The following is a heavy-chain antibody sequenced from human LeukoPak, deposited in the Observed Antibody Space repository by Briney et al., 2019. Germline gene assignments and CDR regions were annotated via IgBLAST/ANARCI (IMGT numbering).Heavy chain of an antibody. J-gene: IGHJ4*02. CDR2: INNSGSA. CDR3: ARVWRLGELSLGYFDY. V-gene: IGHV4-34*01. D-gene: IGHD3-16*02. CDR1: GGSFSGYY. Sequence: PSETLSLTCAVYGGSFSGYYWSWIRQPPGKGREWIGEINNSGSANYNPSLKSRVTISVDTSKNQFSLKLSSLTAADTAVYYCARVWRLGELSLGYFDYWGQGTLVTVSS.